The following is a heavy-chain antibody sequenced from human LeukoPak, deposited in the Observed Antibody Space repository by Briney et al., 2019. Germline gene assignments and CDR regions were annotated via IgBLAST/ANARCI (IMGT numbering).Heavy chain of an antibody. D-gene: IGHD3-16*01. J-gene: IGHJ3*02. CDR3: ARDSSITFGGVMGDAFDI. CDR1: GYTVTSYG. CDR2: ISAYNGNT. V-gene: IGHV1-18*01. Sequence: ASVKFSCKASGYTVTSYGISWVRQAPGQGLEWMGWISAYNGNTNYAQKLQGRVTMTTDTSTSTTYMELRSLRSDDTDVYYCARDSSITFGGVMGDAFDIWGQGTMVTVSS.